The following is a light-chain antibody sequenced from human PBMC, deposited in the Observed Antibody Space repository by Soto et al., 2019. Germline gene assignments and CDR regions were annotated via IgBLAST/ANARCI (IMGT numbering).Light chain of an antibody. CDR3: QQSYSSPPT. J-gene: IGKJ1*01. CDR2: AAS. Sequence: DIQMTQSPSSLSASVEDRVIITCRASQSISNHLNWYQQKPGKAPKLLIFAASSLQSGVPSSFSGSRSGPDFTLTISSLQTADFATYYCQQSYSSPPTCGKGTKVEIK. V-gene: IGKV1-39*01. CDR1: QSISNH.